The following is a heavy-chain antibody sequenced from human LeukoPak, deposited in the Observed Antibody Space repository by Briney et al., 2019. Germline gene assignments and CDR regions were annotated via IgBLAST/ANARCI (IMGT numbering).Heavy chain of an antibody. CDR2: IYYSGST. D-gene: IGHD5-24*01. CDR1: GGSISSGGYY. J-gene: IGHJ4*02. V-gene: IGHV4-31*03. CDR3: ARDRGEGWLQSFDY. Sequence: SQTLSLTCTVSGGSISSGGYYWSWIGQHPGKGLEWIGYIYYSGSTYYNPSLKSRVTISVDTSKNQFSLKLSSVTAADTAVYYCARDRGEGWLQSFDYWGQGTLVTVSS.